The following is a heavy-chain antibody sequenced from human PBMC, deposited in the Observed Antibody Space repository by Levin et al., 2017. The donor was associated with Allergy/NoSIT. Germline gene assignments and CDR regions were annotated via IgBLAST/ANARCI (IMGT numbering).Heavy chain of an antibody. CDR2: MNSDGSIR. Sequence: GGSLRLSCAASGFTFSQYWMHWVRQAPGKGLVWVSRMNSDGSIRNYADSVKGRLTISRDNAKNTLYLQMNSLRAEDTALYFCVRGRPAVDNFYYRYIGMDVWGQGTTVTVSS. CDR3: VRGRPAVDNFYYRYIGMDV. CDR1: GFTFSQYW. D-gene: IGHD3-22*01. J-gene: IGHJ6*02. V-gene: IGHV3-74*01.